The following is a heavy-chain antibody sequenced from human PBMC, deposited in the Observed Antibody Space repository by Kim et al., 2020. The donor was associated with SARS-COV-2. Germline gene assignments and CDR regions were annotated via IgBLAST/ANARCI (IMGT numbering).Heavy chain of an antibody. Sequence: SETLSLTCTVSTSSMNNYYWSWIRQPPGKGLQWIGYIDDSGSLNYNPSPKSRVTMSVETSRNQLSLKLTSLTDADTAVYYCARHGRTSTYAKLLWGFFD. CDR3: ARHGRTSTYAKLLWGFFD. J-gene: IGHJ4*01. CDR1: TSSMNNYY. CDR2: IDDSGSL. V-gene: IGHV4-59*08. D-gene: IGHD3-10*01.